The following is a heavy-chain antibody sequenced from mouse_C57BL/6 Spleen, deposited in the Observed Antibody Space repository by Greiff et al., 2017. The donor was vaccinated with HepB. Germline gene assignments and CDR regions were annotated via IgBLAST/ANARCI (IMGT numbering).Heavy chain of an antibody. V-gene: IGHV1-62-2*01. CDR2: FYPGSGSI. Sequence: VQRVESGAKLAKPGASVKLSCKASGYTFTEYTIHWVKQRSGQGLEWIGWFYPGSGSIKYNEKFKDKATLTADKSSSTVYMELSRLTSEDSAVYFCARHEEGNWGYFDYWGQGTTLTVSS. D-gene: IGHD4-1*01. J-gene: IGHJ2*01. CDR1: GYTFTEYT. CDR3: ARHEEGNWGYFDY.